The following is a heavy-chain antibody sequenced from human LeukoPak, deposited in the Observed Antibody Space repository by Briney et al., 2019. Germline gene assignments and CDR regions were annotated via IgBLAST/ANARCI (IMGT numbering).Heavy chain of an antibody. Sequence: SQTLSLTCTVSGGSISSGDYYWSWIHQPPGKGLEWIGYIYYSGSTYFNPSLKSRVTISVDTSKNQFSLKLSSVTAADTAVYYCAREYSGSYYDYWGQGTLVTVSS. CDR3: AREYSGSYYDY. D-gene: IGHD1-26*01. V-gene: IGHV4-30-4*08. CDR2: IYYSGST. J-gene: IGHJ4*02. CDR1: GGSISSGDYY.